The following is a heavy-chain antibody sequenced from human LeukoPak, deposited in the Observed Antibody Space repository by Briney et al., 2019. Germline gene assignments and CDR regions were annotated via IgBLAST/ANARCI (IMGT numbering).Heavy chain of an antibody. CDR1: GGTFSSYA. D-gene: IGHD3-10*01. CDR3: STDSGRSYFYFDF. J-gene: IGHJ4*02. CDR2: IIPIFGTA. V-gene: IGHV1-69*06. Sequence: GASVKVSCKASGGTFSSYAISWVRQAPGQGLEWMGGIIPIFGTANYAQKFRGRVTITEDTFTDTGYLELRGLTSEDTAVYYCSTDSGRSYFYFDFWGQGTLVTVSS.